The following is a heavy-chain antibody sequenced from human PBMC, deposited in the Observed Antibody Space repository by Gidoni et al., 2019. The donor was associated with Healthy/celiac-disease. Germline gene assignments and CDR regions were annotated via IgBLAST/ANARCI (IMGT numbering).Heavy chain of an antibody. D-gene: IGHD5-18*01. CDR2: ISGSGGST. J-gene: IGHJ4*02. CDR1: GFTFSSYA. Sequence: EVQLLESGGGLVQPGGSLCLSCAASGFTFSSYAMSWVRQAPGKGLEWVSAISGSGGSTYYADSVKGRFTISRDNSKNTLYLQMNSLRAEETAVYYCAKRAMVHDLIDYWGQGTLVTVSS. CDR3: AKRAMVHDLIDY. V-gene: IGHV3-23*01.